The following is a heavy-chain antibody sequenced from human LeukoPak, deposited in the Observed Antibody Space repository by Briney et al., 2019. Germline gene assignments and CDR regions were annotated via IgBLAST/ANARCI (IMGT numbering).Heavy chain of an antibody. CDR2: INPNSGGT. CDR1: GYTFTGYY. J-gene: IGHJ4*02. D-gene: IGHD3-3*01. Sequence: ASVKVSCKASGYTFTGYYMHWVRQAPGQGLEWMGWINPNSGGTNYAQKFQGRVTMTRDTSISTAYMELSRLRSEDTAVYYCARGDPIYDFWSGGDYWGQGSLVTVSS. CDR3: ARGDPIYDFWSGGDY. V-gene: IGHV1-2*02.